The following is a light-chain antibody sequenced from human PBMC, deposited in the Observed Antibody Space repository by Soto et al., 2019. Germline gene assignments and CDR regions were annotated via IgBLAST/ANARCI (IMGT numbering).Light chain of an antibody. CDR1: QSVSSSY. Sequence: EIVLTQSPGTLSLSPGERATLSCRASQSVSSSYLAWYQQKPGQAPRLLIYGASSRATGMPDRFSGSGSGTDFTLTISRLEPEDFAVYYCQQYGSSLPVTFGQGTKV. J-gene: IGKJ1*01. CDR2: GAS. CDR3: QQYGSSLPVT. V-gene: IGKV3-20*01.